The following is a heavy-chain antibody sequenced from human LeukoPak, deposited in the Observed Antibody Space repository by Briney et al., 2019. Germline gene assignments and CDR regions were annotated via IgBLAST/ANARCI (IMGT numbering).Heavy chain of an antibody. CDR1: GGSISSSNYY. D-gene: IGHD6-19*01. CDR2: IYYSGST. Sequence: SETLSLTCTVSGGSISSSNYYWGWIRQSPGKGLEWIGTIYYSGSTYYNPSLKSRVTISVDTSKNQFSLNLTSVTAADTAVYYCARDPGYSSGWFDYWGQGALVTVSS. CDR3: ARDPGYSSGWFDY. J-gene: IGHJ4*02. V-gene: IGHV4-39*01.